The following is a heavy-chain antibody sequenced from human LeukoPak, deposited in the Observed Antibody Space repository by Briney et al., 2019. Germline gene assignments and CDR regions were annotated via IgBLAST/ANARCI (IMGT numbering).Heavy chain of an antibody. CDR3: ASSGGYWSFDY. D-gene: IGHD3-22*01. V-gene: IGHV3-7*01. J-gene: IGHJ4*02. CDR1: GFTFSSYW. CDR2: IKQDGSEK. Sequence: PGGSLRLSCAASGFTFSSYWMSWVRQAPGKGLEWVANIKQDGSEKYYVDSVKGRFTISRDNAKNSLYLQMNSLRAEDTAVYYCASSGGYWSFDYWGQGTLVTVSS.